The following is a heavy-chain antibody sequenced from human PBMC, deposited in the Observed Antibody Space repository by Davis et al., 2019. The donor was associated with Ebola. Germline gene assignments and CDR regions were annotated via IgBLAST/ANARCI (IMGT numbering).Heavy chain of an antibody. CDR1: GFTFSSYG. D-gene: IGHD2-15*01. J-gene: IGHJ3*02. Sequence: PGGSLRLSCAASGFTFSSYGMHWVRQAPGKGLEWVAVISYDGSNKYYADSVKGRFTISRDNSKNTLYLQMNSLRAEDTAVYYCAKDVGAGGSGAFDIWGQGTMVTVSS. CDR3: AKDVGAGGSGAFDI. CDR2: ISYDGSNK. V-gene: IGHV3-30*18.